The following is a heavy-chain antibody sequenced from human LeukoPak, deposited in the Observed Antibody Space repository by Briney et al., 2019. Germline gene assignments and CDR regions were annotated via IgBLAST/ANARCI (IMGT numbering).Heavy chain of an antibody. CDR3: ARGPPLFDP. CDR2: IRYDGSNE. J-gene: IGHJ5*02. Sequence: GGSLRLSCAASGFSFSNYGMHWVRQAPGKGLEWVAFIRYDGSNEYYADSVKGRFTISRDNSKNTLYLQMNSLRAEDTAVYYCARGPPLFDPWGQGTLVAVSS. CDR1: GFSFSNYG. V-gene: IGHV3-30*02.